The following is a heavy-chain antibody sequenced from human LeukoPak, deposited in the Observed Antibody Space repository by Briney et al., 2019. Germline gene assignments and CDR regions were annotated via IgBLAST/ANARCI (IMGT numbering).Heavy chain of an antibody. Sequence: PSETLPLTCAVYGGSFSGYYWSWIRQPPGKGLEWIGEINHSGSTNYNPSLKSRVTISVDTSKNQFSLKLSPVTAADTAVYYCARGRGGYCSSTSCYRIDPWGQGTLVTVSS. D-gene: IGHD2-2*01. CDR1: GGSFSGYY. CDR2: INHSGST. CDR3: ARGRGGYCSSTSCYRIDP. J-gene: IGHJ5*02. V-gene: IGHV4-34*01.